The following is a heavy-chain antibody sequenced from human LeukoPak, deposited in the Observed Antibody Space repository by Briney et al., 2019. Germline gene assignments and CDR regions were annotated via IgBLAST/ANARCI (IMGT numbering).Heavy chain of an antibody. Sequence: GGSLRLSCAASGFTFSNAWMSWVRQAPGKGLEWVAVISYDGSNKYYADSVKGRFTISRDNSKNTLYLQMNSLRAEDTAVYYCARDRGVTYTVIIDYWGQGTLVTVSS. CDR2: ISYDGSNK. D-gene: IGHD2-21*01. J-gene: IGHJ4*02. V-gene: IGHV3-30*03. CDR3: ARDRGVTYTVIIDY. CDR1: GFTFSNAW.